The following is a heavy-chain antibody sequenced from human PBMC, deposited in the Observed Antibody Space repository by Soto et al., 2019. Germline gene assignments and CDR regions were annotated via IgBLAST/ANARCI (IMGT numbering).Heavy chain of an antibody. CDR3: AGADGDYGIFDY. CDR2: INHSGST. J-gene: IGHJ4*02. Sequence: QVQLQQWGAGLLKPSETLSLTCAVYGGSFSGYYWSWIRQPPGKGLEWIGEINHSGSTNYNPSLKSRVTISVDTSKNQFSLKLSSVTAADTAVYYCAGADGDYGIFDYWGQGTLVTVSS. CDR1: GGSFSGYY. V-gene: IGHV4-34*01. D-gene: IGHD4-17*01.